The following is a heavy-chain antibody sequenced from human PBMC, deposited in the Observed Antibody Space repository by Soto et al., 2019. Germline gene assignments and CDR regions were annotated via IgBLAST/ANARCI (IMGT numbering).Heavy chain of an antibody. V-gene: IGHV2-5*02. CDR2: IYWDDDK. CDR1: GFSLSTSGVG. J-gene: IGHJ4*02. Sequence: QITLKESGPTLVKPTQTLTLTCTFSGFSLSTSGVGVGWIRQPPGKALEWLALIYWDDDKRYSPSLKSRLTITKDTSKNQVVLTMTNMDPVDTATYYCAHSSYYYDSSGYYRTYDYWGQGTLVTVSS. CDR3: AHSSYYYDSSGYYRTYDY. D-gene: IGHD3-22*01.